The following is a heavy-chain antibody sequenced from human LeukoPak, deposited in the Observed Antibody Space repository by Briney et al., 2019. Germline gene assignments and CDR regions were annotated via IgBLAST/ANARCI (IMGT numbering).Heavy chain of an antibody. CDR1: GFTLSSYA. CDR3: AKGGLRYFDWSEGYYFDY. V-gene: IGHV3-23*01. D-gene: IGHD3-9*01. Sequence: GGSLRLSCAASGFTLSSYAMSWVRQAPGKGLEWVSAISGSGGSTYYADSVKGRFTISRDNSKNTLYLQMNSLRAEDTAVYYCAKGGLRYFDWSEGYYFDYWGQGTLVTVSS. CDR2: ISGSGGST. J-gene: IGHJ4*02.